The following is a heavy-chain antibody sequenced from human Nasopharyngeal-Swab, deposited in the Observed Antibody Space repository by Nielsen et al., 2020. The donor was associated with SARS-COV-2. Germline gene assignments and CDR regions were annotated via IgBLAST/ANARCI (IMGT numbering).Heavy chain of an antibody. CDR2: ISWDSGNI. CDR3: VKDNLLRAFDL. D-gene: IGHD2-15*01. Sequence: GGALRLSCEASGFTFDDYAIHRVPQAPGRGLEWVSGISWDSGNIGYADSVKDRFTISRDNAKKDLYLQMNSLRAEDAALYYCVKDNLLRAFDLWGQGTMVTVSS. J-gene: IGHJ3*01. V-gene: IGHV3-9*01. CDR1: GFTFDDYA.